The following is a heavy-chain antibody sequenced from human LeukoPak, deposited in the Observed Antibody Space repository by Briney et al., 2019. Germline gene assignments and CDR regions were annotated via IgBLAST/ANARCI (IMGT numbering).Heavy chain of an antibody. V-gene: IGHV3-9*03. J-gene: IGHJ4*02. CDR2: ISWNSGSI. CDR3: AKADRSSSGYFDY. D-gene: IGHD6-6*01. CDR1: GFTFDDYA. Sequence: PGGSLRLSCAASGFTFDDYAMHWVRQAPGKGLEWVSGISWNSGSIGYADSVKGRFTISRDNAKNSLYLQMNSLRAEDMALYYCAKADRSSSGYFDYWGQGTLVTVSS.